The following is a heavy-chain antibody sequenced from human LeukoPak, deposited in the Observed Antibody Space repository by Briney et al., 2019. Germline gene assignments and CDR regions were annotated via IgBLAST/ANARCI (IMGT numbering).Heavy chain of an antibody. D-gene: IGHD3-9*01. Sequence: PEGSLRLSCAASGFTVSSNYMSWVRQAPGKGLEWVSVIYSGGSTYYADSVKGRFTISRDNSKNTLYLQMDSLRAEDTAVYYCARDPTYYDILTGYYIPNFDYWGQGTLVTVSS. CDR2: IYSGGST. V-gene: IGHV3-66*02. CDR1: GFTVSSNY. CDR3: ARDPTYYDILTGYYIPNFDY. J-gene: IGHJ4*02.